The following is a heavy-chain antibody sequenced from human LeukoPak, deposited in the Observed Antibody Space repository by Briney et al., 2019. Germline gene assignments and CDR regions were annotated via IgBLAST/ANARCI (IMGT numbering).Heavy chain of an antibody. CDR3: ARGEGLYYYYYMDV. Sequence: SETLSLTCTVSGGSISSYYWSWIRQPAGKGLGWIGPIYTSGSPNYNPSLRSGVPMSVDTPKNQFSLNRSSVTAADTAVYYCARGEGLYYYYYMDVWGKGTTVTVSS. V-gene: IGHV4-4*07. CDR1: GGSISSYY. D-gene: IGHD1-26*01. CDR2: IYTSGSP. J-gene: IGHJ6*03.